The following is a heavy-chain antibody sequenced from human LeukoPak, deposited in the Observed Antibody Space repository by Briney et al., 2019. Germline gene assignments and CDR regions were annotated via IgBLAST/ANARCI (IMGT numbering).Heavy chain of an antibody. CDR2: IRSYFDDGTT. Sequence: NPGGSLRLSCATSGLDFSSTWMAWVRQAPGKGLQWVARIRSYFDDGTTDYAAPVKGRFTISRDNANNSLYLQLNSLTVEDKAVYYCARDLDYGLDYWGQGTLVTVSS. D-gene: IGHD4-17*01. V-gene: IGHV3-15*01. CDR1: GLDFSSTW. CDR3: ARDLDYGLDY. J-gene: IGHJ4*02.